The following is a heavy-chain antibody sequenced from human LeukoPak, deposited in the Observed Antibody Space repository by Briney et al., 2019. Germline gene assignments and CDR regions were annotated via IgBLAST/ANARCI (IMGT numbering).Heavy chain of an antibody. J-gene: IGHJ5*02. D-gene: IGHD3-22*01. V-gene: IGHV2-5*02. CDR2: IYCVDDK. CDR1: GFSLSTSGVG. Sequence: SGPTLAKPRHTLTLTCTFSGFSLSTSGVGVGWIRQPPGKALECLALIYCVDDKRYSPSLKSRLPITKDTSKNQVVVTMTNMHPVETATYYCTHKDYCDRSCSPYNWFDPWGQGTLVTVSS. CDR3: THKDYCDRSCSPYNWFDP.